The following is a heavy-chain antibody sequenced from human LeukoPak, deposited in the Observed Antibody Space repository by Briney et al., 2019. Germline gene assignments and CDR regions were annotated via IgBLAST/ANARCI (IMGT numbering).Heavy chain of an antibody. CDR1: GYTFTGYY. CDR2: INPISGGT. D-gene: IGHD2-2*01. J-gene: IGHJ4*02. CDR3: ARYCSSTSCYSDY. V-gene: IGHV1-2*06. Sequence: ASVKVSCKASGYTFTGYYMHWVRQAPGQGLEYMGRINPISGGTVYAQRFQGRVTMTRDTSITTAYMELTRLTSDDTAVYYCARYCSSTSCYSDYWGQGTLVTVSS.